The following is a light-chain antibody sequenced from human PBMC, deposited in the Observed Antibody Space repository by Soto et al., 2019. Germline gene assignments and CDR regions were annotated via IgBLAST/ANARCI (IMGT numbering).Light chain of an antibody. V-gene: IGLV2-14*01. CDR2: DVS. CDR1: SSDVGGYNY. CDR3: SSYTRRSTLVV. Sequence: QSALTQPASVSGSPGQSITISCTGTSSDVGGYNYVSWYQQHPGKAPKLMIYDVSNRPSGVSNRFSGSKSGNTASLTISGLQADDEADYYCSSYTRRSTLVVFGGGTKLTVL. J-gene: IGLJ2*01.